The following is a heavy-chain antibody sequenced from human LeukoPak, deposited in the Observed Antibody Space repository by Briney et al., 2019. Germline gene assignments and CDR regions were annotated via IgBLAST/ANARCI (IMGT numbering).Heavy chain of an antibody. CDR2: IYYSGST. V-gene: IGHV4-59*01. CDR1: GGSISSYY. Sequence: SETLSLTCTVSGGSISSYYWSWIRQPPGKGLEWIGYIYYSGSTNYNPSLKSRVTISVDTSKNQFSLKLSSVTAADTAVYYCARSTELLWFGELLFWFDPWGQGTLVTVSS. J-gene: IGHJ5*02. CDR3: ARSTELLWFGELLFWFDP. D-gene: IGHD3-10*01.